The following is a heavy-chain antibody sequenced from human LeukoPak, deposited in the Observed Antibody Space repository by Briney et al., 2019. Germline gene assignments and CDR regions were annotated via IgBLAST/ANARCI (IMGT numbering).Heavy chain of an antibody. CDR1: GFTFGSYV. J-gene: IGHJ3*02. Sequence: GGSLRLSCAASGFTFGSYVMSWVRQAPGTGLEWVSIISGSGGSTFYADSVKGRFTISRDNSKNTLYLQMNSLRAEDTAVYYCAKLQFIVGAASPHDAFDIWGQGTMVTVSS. V-gene: IGHV3-23*01. CDR2: ISGSGGST. D-gene: IGHD2-15*01. CDR3: AKLQFIVGAASPHDAFDI.